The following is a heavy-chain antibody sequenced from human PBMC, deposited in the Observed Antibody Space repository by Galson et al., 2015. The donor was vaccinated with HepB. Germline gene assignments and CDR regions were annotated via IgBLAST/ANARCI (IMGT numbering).Heavy chain of an antibody. V-gene: IGHV3-21*06. D-gene: IGHD6-19*01. CDR1: GFSFSSYS. Sequence: LRLSCAASGFSFSSYSMYWVRQAPGKGLEWISSISSSGIHINYADSVKGRFTISRDNAKNSLFLQMNSLTAQDTAVYYCARDQRKWLTANYYGMAVWGQGTTVTVSS. CDR2: ISSSGIHI. CDR3: ARDQRKWLTANYYGMAV. J-gene: IGHJ6*02.